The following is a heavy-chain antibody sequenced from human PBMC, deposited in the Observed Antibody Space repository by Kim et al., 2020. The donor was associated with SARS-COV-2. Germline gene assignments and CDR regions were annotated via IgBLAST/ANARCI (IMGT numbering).Heavy chain of an antibody. CDR2: FDPEDGET. Sequence: ASVKVSCKVSGYTLTELSMHWVRQAPGKGLEWMGGFDPEDGETIYAQKFQGRVTMTEDTSTDTAYMELSSLRSEDTAVYYCATDTPAGGYDWYYYYGMDVWGQGTTVTVSS. V-gene: IGHV1-24*01. CDR3: ATDTPAGGYDWYYYYGMDV. D-gene: IGHD5-12*01. CDR1: GYTLTELS. J-gene: IGHJ6*02.